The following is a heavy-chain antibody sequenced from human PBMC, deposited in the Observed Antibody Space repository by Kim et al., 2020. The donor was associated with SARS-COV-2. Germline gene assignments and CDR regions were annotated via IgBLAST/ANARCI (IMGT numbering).Heavy chain of an antibody. CDR1: GGSISSSSYY. CDR3: AGEIVATIFHYYYGMDV. CDR2: IYYSGST. Sequence: SETLSLTCTVSGGSISSSSYYWGWIRQPPGKGLEWIGSIYYSGSTYYNPSLKSRVTISVDTSKNQFSLKLSSVTAADTAVYYCAGEIVATIFHYYYGMDVWGQGTTVTVSS. V-gene: IGHV4-39*01. J-gene: IGHJ6*02. D-gene: IGHD5-12*01.